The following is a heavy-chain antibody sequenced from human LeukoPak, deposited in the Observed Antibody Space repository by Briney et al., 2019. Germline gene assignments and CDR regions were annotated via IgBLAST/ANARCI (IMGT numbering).Heavy chain of an antibody. CDR3: ARHRRGLRFISLSYYYGMDV. D-gene: IGHD3-3*01. CDR1: GGSISSYY. V-gene: IGHV4-59*08. J-gene: IGHJ6*02. CDR2: IYYSGST. Sequence: LGTLSLTCTVSGGSISSYYWSWIRQPPGKGLEWIGYIYYSGSTNYNPSLKSRVTISVDTSKNQFSLKLSSVTAADTAVYYCARHRRGLRFISLSYYYGMDVWGQGTTVTVSS.